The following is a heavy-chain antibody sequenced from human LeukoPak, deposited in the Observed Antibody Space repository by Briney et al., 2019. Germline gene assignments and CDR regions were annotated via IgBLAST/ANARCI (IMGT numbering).Heavy chain of an antibody. CDR2: ISGSGDNT. J-gene: IGHJ4*02. V-gene: IGHV3-23*01. D-gene: IGHD3-22*01. CDR3: AKGSYYDSSGSFYFDY. Sequence: GGSLRLSCAASGLTFSSYAMSWVRQAPGKGVEWVSGISGSGDNTYYADSVKGRFTISRDNSKNTLYVQVNSLGTEDTAAYYCAKGSYYDSSGSFYFDYWGQGTLVTVSS. CDR1: GLTFSSYA.